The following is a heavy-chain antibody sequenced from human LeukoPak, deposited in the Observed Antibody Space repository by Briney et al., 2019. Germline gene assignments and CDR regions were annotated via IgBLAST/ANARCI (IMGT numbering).Heavy chain of an antibody. CDR2: ISGSGGST. V-gene: IGHV3-23*01. CDR1: GFTFSSYG. D-gene: IGHD6-6*01. CDR3: AKGVAARQLDY. Sequence: GGSLRLSCAASGFTFSSYGMSWDRQAPGKGLEWVSAISGSGGSTYYADSVKGRFTISRDNSKNTLYLQMNSLRAEDTAVYYCAKGVAARQLDYWGQGTLVTVSS. J-gene: IGHJ4*02.